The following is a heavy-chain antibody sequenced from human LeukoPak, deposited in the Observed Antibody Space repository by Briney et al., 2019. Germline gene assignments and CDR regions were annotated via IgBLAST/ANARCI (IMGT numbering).Heavy chain of an antibody. CDR3: ARHRSYYYYYMDV. Sequence: GESLKISCKGSGYSSTSYWIGWVRQMPGKGLEWMGIIYPGDSDTRYSPSFQGQVTISADKSISTAYLQWSSLKASDTAMYYCARHRSYYYYYMDVWGKGTTVTVSS. CDR1: GYSSTSYW. V-gene: IGHV5-51*01. J-gene: IGHJ6*03. CDR2: IYPGDSDT.